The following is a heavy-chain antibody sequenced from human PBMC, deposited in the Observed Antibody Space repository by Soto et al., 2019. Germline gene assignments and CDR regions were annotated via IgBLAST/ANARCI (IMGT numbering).Heavy chain of an antibody. J-gene: IGHJ6*02. V-gene: IGHV3-23*01. Sequence: PGGSLRLSCAASGFTFSSYAMSWVRQAPGKGLEWVAAISGSGGSKYYADSVKGRFTISRDNSKNTLYMQMNSMRAEDTAVYYCAKDHVSRGSYYIYYYGMDVWGQGTTVTVSS. CDR1: GFTFSSYA. D-gene: IGHD1-26*01. CDR2: ISGSGGSK. CDR3: AKDHVSRGSYYIYYYGMDV.